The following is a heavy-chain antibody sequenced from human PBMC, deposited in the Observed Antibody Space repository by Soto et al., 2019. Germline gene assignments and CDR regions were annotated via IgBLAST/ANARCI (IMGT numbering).Heavy chain of an antibody. V-gene: IGHV4-59*01. CDR1: GGSIRSYY. CDR2: IYYSGST. CDR3: TRVGGYYGDYPNFDY. Sequence: PSETLSLTCTVYGGSIRSYYWSWIRQPPGEGLEWIGSIYYSGSTNYNPSRKSRVTMSVDMSKNQVSLKLSSVTAADTAVYYCTRVGGYYGDYPNFDYWGQGALVTVSS. D-gene: IGHD4-17*01. J-gene: IGHJ4*02.